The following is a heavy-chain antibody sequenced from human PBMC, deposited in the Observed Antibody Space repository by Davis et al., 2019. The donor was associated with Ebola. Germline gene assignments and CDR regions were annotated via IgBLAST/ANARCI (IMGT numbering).Heavy chain of an antibody. D-gene: IGHD6-13*01. CDR1: GGSISSYY. CDR3: ACGYSSSFYYYYGMDV. CDR2: IYTSGST. Sequence: PSETLSLTCTVSGGSISSYYWSWIRQPAGKGLEWIGRIYTSGSTNYNPSLKSRVTMSVDTSKNQFSLKLSSVTAADTAVYYCACGYSSSFYYYYGMDVWGQGTTVTVSS. V-gene: IGHV4-4*07. J-gene: IGHJ6*02.